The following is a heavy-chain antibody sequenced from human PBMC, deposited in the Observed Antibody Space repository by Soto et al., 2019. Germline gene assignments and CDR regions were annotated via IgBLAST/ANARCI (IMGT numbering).Heavy chain of an antibody. V-gene: IGHV3-66*01. Sequence: GGSLRLSCAASGFTVSSNYMSWVRQAPGKGLEWVSVIYSGGSTYYADSVKGRFTISRDNSKNTLYLQMNSLRAEDTAVYYCARNQGTSRITIFGVVIAGWFDPWGQGTLVTVS. D-gene: IGHD3-3*01. CDR3: ARNQGTSRITIFGVVIAGWFDP. CDR1: GFTVSSNY. CDR2: IYSGGST. J-gene: IGHJ5*02.